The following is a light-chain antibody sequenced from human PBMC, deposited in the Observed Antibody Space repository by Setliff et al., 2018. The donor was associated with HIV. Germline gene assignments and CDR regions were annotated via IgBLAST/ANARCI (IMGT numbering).Light chain of an antibody. CDR3: SSYTSSSTLGV. CDR1: SSDVGGYNY. J-gene: IGLJ1*01. Sequence: QSALTQPASVSGSPGQSITISCTGTSSDVGGYNYVSWYQQHPGKAPKLMIYDVSNRPSGVSNRFSGSKSGNTASLTISGLQAEDEADYYCSSYTSSSTLGVFGTGTRSP. V-gene: IGLV2-14*01. CDR2: DVS.